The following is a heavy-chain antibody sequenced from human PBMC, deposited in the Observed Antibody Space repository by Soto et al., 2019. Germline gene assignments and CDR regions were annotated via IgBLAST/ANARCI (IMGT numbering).Heavy chain of an antibody. CDR3: ARERYFDWLLGY. D-gene: IGHD3-9*01. CDR1: GFTFSSYA. Sequence: GGSLRLSCAASGFTFSSYAMHWVRQAPGKGLEWVAVISYDGSNKYYADSVKGRFTISRDNSKNTLYLQMNSLRAEDTAVYYCARERYFDWLLGYWGQGTLVTVSS. CDR2: ISYDGSNK. V-gene: IGHV3-30-3*01. J-gene: IGHJ4*02.